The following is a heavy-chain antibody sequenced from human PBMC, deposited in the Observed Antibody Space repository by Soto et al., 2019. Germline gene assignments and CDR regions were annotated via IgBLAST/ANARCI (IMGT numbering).Heavy chain of an antibody. CDR3: ARHNIPFPVLLLWSTYPDY. J-gene: IGHJ4*02. CDR1: GGSISSSSYY. D-gene: IGHD3-10*01. CDR2: IYYSGST. V-gene: IGHV4-39*01. Sequence: QLQLQESGPGLVKPSETLSLTYTVSGGSISSSSYYWGWIRQPPGKGLEWIGSIYYSGSTYYNPSLKSRVTISVDTSKNQFSLKLSSVTAADTAVYYCARHNIPFPVLLLWSTYPDYWGQGTLVTVSS.